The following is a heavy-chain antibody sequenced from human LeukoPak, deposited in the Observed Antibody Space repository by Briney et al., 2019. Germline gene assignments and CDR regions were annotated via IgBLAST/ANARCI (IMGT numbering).Heavy chain of an antibody. D-gene: IGHD2-15*01. Sequence: GASVKVSCKASGYTFTSYAMHWVRQAPGQRLEWMGWINAGNGNTKYSQKFQGRVTMTTDTSTSTAYMELRSLRSDDTAVYYCARPVVAATRTYYYYYGMDVWGQGTTVTVSS. CDR3: ARPVVAATRTYYYYYGMDV. V-gene: IGHV1-3*01. CDR2: INAGNGNT. CDR1: GYTFTSYA. J-gene: IGHJ6*02.